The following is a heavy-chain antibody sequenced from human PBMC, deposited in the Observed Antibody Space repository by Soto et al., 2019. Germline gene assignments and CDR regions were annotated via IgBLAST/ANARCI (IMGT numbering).Heavy chain of an antibody. CDR3: ATVDYNFRQFDN. V-gene: IGHV4-31*03. CDR2: IYYSGST. J-gene: IGHJ4*02. CDR1: GGSISSGGYY. Sequence: SETLSLTCIVSGGSISSGGYYWSWIRQHPGKGLEWIGYIYYSGSTYYNPSLKSRVTISVDTSKNQFSLKLSSVTAADTAVYYCATVDYNFRQFDNWGQGTLVTVSS. D-gene: IGHD4-4*01.